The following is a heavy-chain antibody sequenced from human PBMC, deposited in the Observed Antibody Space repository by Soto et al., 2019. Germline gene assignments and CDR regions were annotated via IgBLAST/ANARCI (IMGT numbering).Heavy chain of an antibody. D-gene: IGHD1-26*01. CDR3: ARETVGATGVVYYYCMDV. Sequence: QVQLVESGGGVVQPGRSLRLSCAASGFTFSSYGMYWVRQAPGKGLEWVAVISYDGSNKYYPDSVKGRFTISRDNFKNPVYLQMNRLRAEDTAVYYCARETVGATGVVYYYCMDVWGQGTTVTVS. CDR1: GFTFSSYG. V-gene: IGHV3-30*03. J-gene: IGHJ6*02. CDR2: ISYDGSNK.